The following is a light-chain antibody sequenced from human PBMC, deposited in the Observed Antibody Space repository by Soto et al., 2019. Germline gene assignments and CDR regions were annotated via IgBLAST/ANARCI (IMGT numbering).Light chain of an antibody. V-gene: IGKV3-20*01. CDR2: GVS. CDR1: QSLGSSY. CDR3: QQYGSSPRT. J-gene: IGKJ1*01. Sequence: EIVLTQSPGTLSLSPGERATLSCRASQSLGSSYLAWYQQKPGQAPRLLIYGVSSRATGIPDRFSGSGSGTDFTLTISRLEPEDFAMYYCQQYGSSPRTFGQGTEVEIK.